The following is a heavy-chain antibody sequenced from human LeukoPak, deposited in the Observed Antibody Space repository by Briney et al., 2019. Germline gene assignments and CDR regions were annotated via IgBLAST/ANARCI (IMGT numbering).Heavy chain of an antibody. CDR1: EFTFSSYG. D-gene: IGHD4-17*01. V-gene: IGHV3-30*02. CDR2: IRYDGSNK. J-gene: IGHJ3*02. Sequence: PGGSLRLSCAASEFTFSSYGMHWVRQAPGKGLEWVAFIRYDGSNKYYTDSVKGRFTISRDNSKNTLYLQMNSLRAEDTAVYYCAKNKVRDYGDGFLEAFDIWGQGTMVTVSS. CDR3: AKNKVRDYGDGFLEAFDI.